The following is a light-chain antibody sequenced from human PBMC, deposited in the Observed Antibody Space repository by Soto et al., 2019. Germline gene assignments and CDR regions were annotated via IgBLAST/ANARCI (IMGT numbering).Light chain of an antibody. Sequence: EILLTQSPGTLSLSPGDRATLSCRASQSLTNSFLAWYQQKPGQTPRLLIYGASFRATDIPDRFSGSGSGTDFTLTISRLEPEDFAVYFCQQYGGLPLSFGGGTKVDIK. J-gene: IGKJ4*01. CDR3: QQYGGLPLS. V-gene: IGKV3-20*01. CDR2: GAS. CDR1: QSLTNSF.